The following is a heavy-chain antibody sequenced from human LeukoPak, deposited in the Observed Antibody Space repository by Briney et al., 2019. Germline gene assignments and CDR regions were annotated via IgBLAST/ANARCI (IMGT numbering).Heavy chain of an antibody. CDR3: ARDPPPGSSGLNWFDP. CDR1: GYSFTSYD. CDR2: MSPNSGNT. Sequence: ASVKVSCKASGYSFTSYDINWVRQATGQGLEWMGWMSPNSGNTGYAQKFQGRVTMTSDTSISTAYLELSSLRSEDTAVYYCARDPPPGSSGLNWFDPWGQGTLVTVFS. V-gene: IGHV1-8*01. J-gene: IGHJ5*02. D-gene: IGHD3-22*01.